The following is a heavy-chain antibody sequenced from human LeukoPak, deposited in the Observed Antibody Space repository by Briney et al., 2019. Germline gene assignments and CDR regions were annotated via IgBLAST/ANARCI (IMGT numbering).Heavy chain of an antibody. D-gene: IGHD6-13*01. CDR1: GFTFSTYA. Sequence: GGSLRLSCAASGFTFSTYAMNWVRQVPGKGLEWVSAISGSGGSTYYADSVKGRFTISRDNSKNTLYLQMNSLRAEDTAVYYCAKEEAAAGTDYWGQGTLVTVSS. V-gene: IGHV3-23*01. CDR3: AKEEAAAGTDY. J-gene: IGHJ4*02. CDR2: ISGSGGST.